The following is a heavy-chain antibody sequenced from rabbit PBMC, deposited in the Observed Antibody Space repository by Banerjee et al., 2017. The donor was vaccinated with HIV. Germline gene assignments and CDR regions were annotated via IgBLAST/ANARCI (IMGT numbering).Heavy chain of an antibody. V-gene: IGHV1S45*01. Sequence: QEQLEESGGDLVKPEGSLTLTCKASGFDFSSYYMCWVRQAPGKGLEWIACIYAGSSGSTYYASWAKGRFTISKTSSTTVTLQMTSLTAADTATYFCARAGYADYGGSTAFDLWGPGTLVTVS. CDR1: GFDFSSYY. CDR2: IYAGSSGST. CDR3: ARAGYADYGGSTAFDL. J-gene: IGHJ4*01. D-gene: IGHD4-2*01.